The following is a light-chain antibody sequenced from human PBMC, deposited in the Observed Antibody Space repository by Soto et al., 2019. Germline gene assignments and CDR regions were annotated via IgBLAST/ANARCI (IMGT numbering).Light chain of an antibody. V-gene: IGKV3-20*01. CDR1: QSVSSY. Sequence: EIVLTQSPATLSLSPGERATLSCRASQSVSSYLAWYQQKPGQAPRLLIYDASSRATGIPGRFSGSGSGTDFTLTISRLEPEDFAVYYCQQYGSSGTFGQGTKVDIK. CDR3: QQYGSSGT. CDR2: DAS. J-gene: IGKJ1*01.